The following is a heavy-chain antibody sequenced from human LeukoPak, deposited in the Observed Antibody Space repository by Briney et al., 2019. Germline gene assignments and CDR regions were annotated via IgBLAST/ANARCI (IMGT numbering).Heavy chain of an antibody. Sequence: SETLSLTCTVSGYSISSGYYWGWIRQPPGKGLEWIGSIYHSGSTYYNPSLKSRVAISVDTSKNQFSLKLSSVTAEDTAVYYCARQNGSGSYSLDYWGQGTLVTVSS. V-gene: IGHV4-38-2*02. CDR1: GYSISSGYY. J-gene: IGHJ4*02. CDR3: ARQNGSGSYSLDY. D-gene: IGHD3-10*01. CDR2: IYHSGST.